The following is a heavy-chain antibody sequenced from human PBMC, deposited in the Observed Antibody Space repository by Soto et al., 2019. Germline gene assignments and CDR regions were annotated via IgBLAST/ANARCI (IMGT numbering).Heavy chain of an antibody. D-gene: IGHD3-22*01. J-gene: IGHJ4*02. CDR3: ASSGTYYYDSSGCLDY. CDR1: GGTFSSYA. Sequence: ASVRVSCKDSGGTFSSYAISWVRQAHGQGLEWMGGIIPIFGTANYAQKFQGRVTITADESTSTAYMELSSLRSEDTAVYYCASSGTYYYDSSGCLDYWGQGTLVTVSS. CDR2: IIPIFGTA. V-gene: IGHV1-69*13.